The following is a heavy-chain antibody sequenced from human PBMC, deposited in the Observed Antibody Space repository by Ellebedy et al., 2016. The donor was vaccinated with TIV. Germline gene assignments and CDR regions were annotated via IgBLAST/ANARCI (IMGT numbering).Heavy chain of an antibody. CDR2: INPSAATT. J-gene: IGHJ6*02. CDR1: GYTFTSYY. D-gene: IGHD5-24*01. Sequence: ASVKVSCXASGYTFTSYYMHWVRQAPGQGLEWMGIINPSAATTSYAQKLRGRVTMARDTSTSTVYMELSSLGSEDTAIYYCARDQRGPQNRDGYNHGMDVWGQGTTVTVSS. CDR3: ARDQRGPQNRDGYNHGMDV. V-gene: IGHV1-46*01.